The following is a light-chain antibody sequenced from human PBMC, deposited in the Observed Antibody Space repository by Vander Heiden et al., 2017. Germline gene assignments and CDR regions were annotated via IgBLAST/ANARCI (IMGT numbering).Light chain of an antibody. CDR2: TND. CDR3: ATWDDSLNHPV. J-gene: IGLJ2*01. CDR1: SANIGTNF. V-gene: IGLV1-44*01. Sequence: QSVLTQPPSASGTLGQRVTISCSGSSANIGTNFVSWYQQVPGTAPKLVMYTNDLRPSGVPGRFSGSKSGTSASLAISGLQSEDEADYYCATWDDSLNHPVFGGGTKLTVL.